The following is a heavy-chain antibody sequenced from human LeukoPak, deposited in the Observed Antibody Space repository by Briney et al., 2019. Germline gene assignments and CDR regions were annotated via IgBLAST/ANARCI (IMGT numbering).Heavy chain of an antibody. J-gene: IGHJ4*02. Sequence: GASLRLSCAASGFMFRNYAIHWVRQAPDKGLQWLAVVSIEGNKQYYRDSVRDRFAISRDNSKNLVYLQMNSLRAEDTAVYYCAKDQDQWLIRSFDCWGQGTLVTVSS. CDR3: AKDQDQWLIRSFDC. CDR2: VSIEGNKQ. CDR1: GFMFRNYA. V-gene: IGHV3-30*18. D-gene: IGHD6-19*01.